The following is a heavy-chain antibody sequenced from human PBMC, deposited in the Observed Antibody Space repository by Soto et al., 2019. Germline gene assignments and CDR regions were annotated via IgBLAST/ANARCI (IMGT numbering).Heavy chain of an antibody. CDR1: GFTFSSYG. D-gene: IGHD3-22*01. CDR2: ISYDGSNK. V-gene: IGHV3-30*18. J-gene: IGHJ4*02. CDR3: AKDHNSGYYEFDY. Sequence: LGGSLRLSCAASGFTFSSYGMHWVRQAPGKGLEWVAVISYDGSNKYYADSVKGRFTISRDNSKNTLYLQMNSLRAEDTAVYYCAKDHNSGYYEFDYWGQGTLVTVSS.